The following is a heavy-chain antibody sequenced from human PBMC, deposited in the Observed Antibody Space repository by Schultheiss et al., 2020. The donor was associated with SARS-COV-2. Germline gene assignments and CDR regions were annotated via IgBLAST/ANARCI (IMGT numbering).Heavy chain of an antibody. CDR2: VSYSGSS. V-gene: IGHV4-31*03. D-gene: IGHD2-15*01. CDR1: GGSISSGDYY. CDR3: AREPRYCSGGSCYSGGWFDP. Sequence: SETLSLTCTVSGGSISSGDYYWTWIRQHPEKGLEWIGFVSYSGSSYYNPSLKSRVTISVDTSKNQFSLKLSSVTAADTAVYYCAREPRYCSGGSCYSGGWFDPWGQGTLVTVSS. J-gene: IGHJ5*02.